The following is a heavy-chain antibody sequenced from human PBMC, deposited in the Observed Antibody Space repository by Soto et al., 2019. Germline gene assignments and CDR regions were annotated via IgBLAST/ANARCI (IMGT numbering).Heavy chain of an antibody. CDR1: GGSISSYY. V-gene: IGHV4-59*01. D-gene: IGHD2-15*01. J-gene: IGHJ6*02. CDR2: IYYSGST. CDR3: ARTSCSGGSCYRTNRYYYYGMDV. Sequence: ASETLSLTCTVSGGSISSYYWSWIRQPPGKGLEWIGYIYYSGSTNYNPSLKSRVTISVDTSKNQFSLKLSSVTAADTAVYYCARTSCSGGSCYRTNRYYYYGMDVWGQGTTVTVSS.